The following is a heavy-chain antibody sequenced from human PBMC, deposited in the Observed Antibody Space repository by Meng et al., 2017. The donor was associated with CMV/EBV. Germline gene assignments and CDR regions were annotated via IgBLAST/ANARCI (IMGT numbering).Heavy chain of an antibody. CDR2: IYYSGST. J-gene: IGHJ5*02. CDR3: ARDRDIVVVPGDPWFDP. Sequence: LEVSGPGLVKLSAPLYLICTVSGGSISSSSYYWGWIRQPPGKGLEWIGSIYYSGSTYYNPSLKSRVTISVDTSKNQFSLKLSSVTAADTAVYYCARDRDIVVVPGDPWFDPWGQGTLVTASS. CDR1: GGSISSSSYY. V-gene: IGHV4-39*07. D-gene: IGHD2-2*01.